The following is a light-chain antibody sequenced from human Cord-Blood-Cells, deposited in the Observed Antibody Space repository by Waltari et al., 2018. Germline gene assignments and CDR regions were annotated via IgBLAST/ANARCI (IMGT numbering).Light chain of an antibody. V-gene: IGKV1-39*01. J-gene: IGKJ2*01. CDR1: QSISSY. CDR2: AAS. CDR3: QQSYSTPYT. Sequence: DIQMTQSPSSLSASVGDRVTITCRASQSISSYLNWYQQKPGKAPKLLIYAASSLQSGVPSSDPSMFAFVCVLFPIRSLPPAYFAPYYCQQSYSTPYTFGQGTKLEIK.